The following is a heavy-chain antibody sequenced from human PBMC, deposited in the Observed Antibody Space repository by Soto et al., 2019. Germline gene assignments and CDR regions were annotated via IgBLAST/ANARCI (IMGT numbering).Heavy chain of an antibody. D-gene: IGHD1-26*01. V-gene: IGHV4-59*01. Sequence: QVQLQESGPGLVKPSETLSLTCTVSGGSISSYYWSWIRQPPGKGLEWIGYIYYSGSTNYNPSLKSRVTISVDTSKNQFSLKLSSVTAADTAVYYCARAGWEGYFDYWGQGTLVTVSS. CDR1: GGSISSYY. J-gene: IGHJ4*02. CDR3: ARAGWEGYFDY. CDR2: IYYSGST.